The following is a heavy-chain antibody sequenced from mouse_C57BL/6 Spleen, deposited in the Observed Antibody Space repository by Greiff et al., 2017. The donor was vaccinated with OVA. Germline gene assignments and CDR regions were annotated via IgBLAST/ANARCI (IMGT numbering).Heavy chain of an antibody. V-gene: IGHV1-15*01. CDR3: TRKRDYAFAY. J-gene: IGHJ3*01. D-gene: IGHD2-4*01. Sequence: VHLVESGAELVRPGASVPLSCKASGYTFTDYEMHWVKQTPVHGLEWIGAIDPETGGTAYNQKFKGKAILTAYKSSSTAYMELRSLTSEDSAVYYCTRKRDYAFAYWGQGTLVTVSA. CDR2: IDPETGGT. CDR1: GYTFTDYE.